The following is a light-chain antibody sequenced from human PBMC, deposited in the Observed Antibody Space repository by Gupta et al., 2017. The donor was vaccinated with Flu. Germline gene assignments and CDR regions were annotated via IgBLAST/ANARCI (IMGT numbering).Light chain of an antibody. Sequence: GDRVTIKCRASHYISIYLNWYQLKPGKAPKLLIYDGSHLQTGVPSRFSGFASGTEFTLTISSLQIEDGATYYCQQYDILPYTFGQGTRVE. J-gene: IGKJ2*01. V-gene: IGKV1-33*01. CDR3: QQYDILPYT. CDR2: DGS. CDR1: HYISIY.